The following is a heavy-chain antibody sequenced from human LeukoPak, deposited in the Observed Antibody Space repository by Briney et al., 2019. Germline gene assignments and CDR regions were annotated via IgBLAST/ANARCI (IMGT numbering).Heavy chain of an antibody. J-gene: IGHJ4*02. Sequence: PGGSLRLSCAASGFTFSSYAMGWVRQAPGKGLEWVSTVSGSGGYTYYADSVKGRFTISRDNSKNTLYLQMSSLRAEDTAIYYCAKVTDGYNFFDYWGQGTLVTVSS. CDR2: VSGSGGYT. V-gene: IGHV3-23*01. CDR3: AKVTDGYNFFDY. CDR1: GFTFSSYA. D-gene: IGHD5-24*01.